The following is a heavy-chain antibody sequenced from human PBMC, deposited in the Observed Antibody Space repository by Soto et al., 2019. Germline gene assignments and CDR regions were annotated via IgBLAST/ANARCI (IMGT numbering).Heavy chain of an antibody. CDR3: ARDDVDTAMPYGMDV. CDR2: IIPIFGTA. Sequence: QVQLVQSGAEVKKPGSSVKVSCKASGGTFSSYAISWVRQAPGQGLEWMGGIIPIFGTANYAQKFQGRVTADESTSTGYMELSSLRSEDTAVYYCARDDVDTAMPYGMDVWGQGTTVTVSS. CDR1: GGTFSSYA. D-gene: IGHD5-18*01. V-gene: IGHV1-69*12. J-gene: IGHJ6*02.